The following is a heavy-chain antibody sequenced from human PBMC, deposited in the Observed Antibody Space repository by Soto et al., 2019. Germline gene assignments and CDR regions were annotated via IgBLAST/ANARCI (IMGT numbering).Heavy chain of an antibody. V-gene: IGHV1-8*01. CDR2: MNPNSGNT. CDR1: GYTFTSYD. D-gene: IGHD3-3*01. Sequence: QVQRVQSGAEVKKPGASVKVSCKASGYTFTSYDINWVRQATGQGLEWMGWMNPNSGNTGYAQKFQGRVTMTRNTSISTAYMEVSSLRSEDTAVYYCARGTEWRKAADYWGQGTLVTVSS. CDR3: ARGTEWRKAADY. J-gene: IGHJ4*02.